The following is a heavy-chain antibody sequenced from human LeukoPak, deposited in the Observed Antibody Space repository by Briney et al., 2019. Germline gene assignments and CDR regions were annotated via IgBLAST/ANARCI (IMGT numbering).Heavy chain of an antibody. CDR3: ARSREGIGSIAAAGGKTEYYYYYMDV. V-gene: IGHV1-24*01. J-gene: IGHJ6*03. Sequence: ASVKVSCKVSGAILIELSIHWVRQSPGKGLEWMGGFDSEDGRTKVAQKFHDRVSLTEDTSLGTAYMELSSLRSEDTAVYYCARSREGIGSIAAAGGKTEYYYYYMDVWGKGTTVTVSS. CDR1: GAILIELS. D-gene: IGHD6-13*01. CDR2: FDSEDGRT.